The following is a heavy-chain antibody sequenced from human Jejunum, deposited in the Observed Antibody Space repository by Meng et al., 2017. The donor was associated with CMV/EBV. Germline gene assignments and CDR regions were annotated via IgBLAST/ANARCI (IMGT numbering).Heavy chain of an antibody. D-gene: IGHD1-14*01. CDR3: ARDLPGGTKGTWLDL. Sequence: QVRVVQSGDEVKEPGASVKVSCKASGYTFTSYGISWVRQAPGQGLEWMGWISAYNGNTNYAQNFQGRFTMTTDTSTSTAYMELRSLRSDDTAVYYCARDLPGGTKGTWLDLWGQGTLVTVSS. CDR2: ISAYNGNT. J-gene: IGHJ5*02. CDR1: GYTFTSYG. V-gene: IGHV1-18*01.